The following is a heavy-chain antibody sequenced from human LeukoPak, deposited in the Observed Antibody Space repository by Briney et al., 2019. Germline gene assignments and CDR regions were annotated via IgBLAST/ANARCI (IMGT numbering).Heavy chain of an antibody. CDR2: INPNSGGT. CDR1: GYTFRDYY. CDR3: ATVRDIVVGGGPYYFDY. Sequence: ASVTVSCKASGYTFRDYYIHWVRQAPGQGLEWMGWINPNSGGTKYAQRFQGRVTMTRDTSITTAYMELSRLKSDDTAVYYCATVRDIVVGGGPYYFDYWGQGTLVTVSS. D-gene: IGHD2-15*01. J-gene: IGHJ4*02. V-gene: IGHV1-2*02.